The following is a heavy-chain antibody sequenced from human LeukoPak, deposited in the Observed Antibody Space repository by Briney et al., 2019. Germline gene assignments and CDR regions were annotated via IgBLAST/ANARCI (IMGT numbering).Heavy chain of an antibody. D-gene: IGHD6-13*01. J-gene: IGHJ4*02. Sequence: PSETLSLTCTVSGYSIGSGYYWGWIRRPPGKGLEWIGSIYHTGSTDYNPSLKSRVTVSVDTSKNQFSLKLTSVTAADTAVYYCARAISGSFRTSYYFDYWGQGTLVTVSS. CDR2: IYHTGST. CDR1: GYSIGSGYY. CDR3: ARAISGSFRTSYYFDY. V-gene: IGHV4-38-2*02.